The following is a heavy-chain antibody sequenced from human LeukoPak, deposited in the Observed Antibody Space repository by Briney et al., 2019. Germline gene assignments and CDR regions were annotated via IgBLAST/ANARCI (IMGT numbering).Heavy chain of an antibody. CDR3: AKDRTTSSRIFDY. CDR1: GFTFSSYT. D-gene: IGHD1-1*01. CDR2: FTSGGST. Sequence: GGSLRLSCAASGFTFSSYTMNWVRQAPGKGLEWVSGFTSGGSTYYADSVKGRFTISRDNSKNTLYLQMNSLSAEDTADYYCAKDRTTSSRIFDYWGQGTLVTVSS. V-gene: IGHV3-23*01. J-gene: IGHJ4*02.